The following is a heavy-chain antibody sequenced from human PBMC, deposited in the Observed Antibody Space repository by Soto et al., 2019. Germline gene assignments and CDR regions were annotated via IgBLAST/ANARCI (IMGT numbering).Heavy chain of an antibody. CDR2: INAGNGQA. CDR1: GYTFTTYA. Sequence: QSQLVQSGAAVNKPGASVKISCKAPGYTFTTYALHWLRQAPGQQGQRLEWLGRINAGNGQATYSKKFQDRVTITGDAFASPAYMELSRLTSEDAAVYYCARGLGDYSKRDPWGHGTLVTVSS. CDR3: ARGLGDYSKRDP. J-gene: IGHJ5*02. V-gene: IGHV1-3*01. D-gene: IGHD6-13*01.